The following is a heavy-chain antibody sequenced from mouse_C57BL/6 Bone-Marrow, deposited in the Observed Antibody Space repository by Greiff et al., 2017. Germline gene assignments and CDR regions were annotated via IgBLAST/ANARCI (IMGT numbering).Heavy chain of an antibody. V-gene: IGHV7-3*01. CDR3: ASVYGSSYVWYFDV. Sequence: EVKLVEPGGGLVQPGGSLSLSCAASGFTFTDYYMSWVRQPPGKALEWLGFIRNKANGYTTEYSASVKGRFTISRDNSQSILYLQMNALRAEDRATYYGASVYGSSYVWYFDVWGTGTTVTVSS. D-gene: IGHD1-1*01. CDR1: GFTFTDYY. J-gene: IGHJ1*03. CDR2: IRNKANGYTT.